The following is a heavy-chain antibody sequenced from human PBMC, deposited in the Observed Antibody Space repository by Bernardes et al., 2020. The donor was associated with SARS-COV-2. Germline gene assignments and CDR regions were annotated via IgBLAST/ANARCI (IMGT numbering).Heavy chain of an antibody. Sequence: SETLSLTCTVSGGSISSYYWSWIRQPPGKGLEWIGYIYYSGSTNYNPSLKSRVTISVDTSKNQFSLKLSSVTAADTAVYYCAAPQKDPDAFDIWGQGTMVTVSS. CDR3: AAPQKDPDAFDI. CDR2: IYYSGST. V-gene: IGHV4-59*08. CDR1: GGSISSYY. J-gene: IGHJ3*02.